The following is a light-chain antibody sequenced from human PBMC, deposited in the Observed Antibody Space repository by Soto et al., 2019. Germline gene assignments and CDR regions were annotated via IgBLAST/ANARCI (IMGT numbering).Light chain of an antibody. CDR1: SSDVGGSDY. CDR3: ISHVGHSNV. CDR2: DVS. V-gene: IGLV2-8*01. Sequence: QSALTQLPSASGSPGQSVTISCTGTSSDVGGSDYVSWYQHHPGKAPKLMIYDVSKRPSGVPDRFSGSKSGNMASLTVSGLQAEDVADYYCISHVGHSNVFRTGTKLTVL. J-gene: IGLJ1*01.